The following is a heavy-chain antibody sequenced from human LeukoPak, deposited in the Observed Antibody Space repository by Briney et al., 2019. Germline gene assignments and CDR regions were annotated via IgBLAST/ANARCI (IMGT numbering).Heavy chain of an antibody. D-gene: IGHD5-18*01. CDR1: EFTFSSYS. CDR3: ARDVGYRSWFDP. Sequence: GGPLRLSCAASEFTFSSYSMNWVRQAPGKGLEWVSYITNSGNSKSYADSVKGRFTISRDNAKNSLYLQMNSLRAEDTAVYHCARDVGYRSWFDPWGQGTLVIVSS. J-gene: IGHJ5*02. V-gene: IGHV3-48*01. CDR2: ITNSGNSK.